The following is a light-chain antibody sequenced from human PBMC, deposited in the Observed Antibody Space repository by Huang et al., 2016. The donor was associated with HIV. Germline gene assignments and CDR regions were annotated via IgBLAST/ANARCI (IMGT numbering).Light chain of an antibody. CDR3: MQGIHLIT. V-gene: IGKV2-29*02. J-gene: IGKJ5*01. CDR2: EAS. Sequence: DIVMTQTPLSLSVTPGQPASISCKSSQSLLHSDGKTYLFWYLQKPGQSPQLLIYEASSRFSGVPDRFSGSGSGTDFTLRISRVEAEDVGVYYCMQGIHLITFGQGTRLEIK. CDR1: QSLLHSDGKTY.